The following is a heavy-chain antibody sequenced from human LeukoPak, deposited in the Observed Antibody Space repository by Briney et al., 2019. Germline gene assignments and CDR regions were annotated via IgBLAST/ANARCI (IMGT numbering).Heavy chain of an antibody. CDR2: VTSTGSYI. V-gene: IGHV3-21*01. Sequence: GGSLRLSCAASGFTFSSYSMNWVRQAPGKGLEWVSSVTSTGSYIFDADSVKGRFTISRDNAKNSLYLRMNSLRAEDTAVYYCAREGYYGSGSGNYYYYGMDVWGQGTTVTVSS. D-gene: IGHD3-10*01. CDR3: AREGYYGSGSGNYYYYGMDV. J-gene: IGHJ6*02. CDR1: GFTFSSYS.